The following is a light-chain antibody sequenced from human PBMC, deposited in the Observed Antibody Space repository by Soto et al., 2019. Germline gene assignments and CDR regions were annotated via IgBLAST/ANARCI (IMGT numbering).Light chain of an antibody. CDR1: SSDVGGYNY. J-gene: IGLJ2*01. CDR3: SSYTSSNTLHVL. CDR2: DVS. V-gene: IGLV2-14*01. Sequence: QSALTQPASVSGSPGQSITISCTGTSSDVGGYNYVSWYQQHPGKAPKLMIYDVSNRPSGVSSRFSGSKSGNTASLTISGRQAEDEAEYYCSSYTSSNTLHVLFGGGTKLTVL.